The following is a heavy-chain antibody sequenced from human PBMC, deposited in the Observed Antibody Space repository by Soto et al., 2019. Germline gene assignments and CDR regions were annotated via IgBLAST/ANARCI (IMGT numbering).Heavy chain of an antibody. J-gene: IGHJ3*02. CDR3: AFSLYDAFDT. CDR1: GFTFSSYA. D-gene: IGHD2-2*02. Sequence: QVQLVESGGGVVQPGRSLRLSCAASGFTFSSYAMHWVRQAPGKGLEWVAVISYDGSNKYYADSVKGRFTISRDNSKNTLYVHLHSLRAEDTGVYYCAFSLYDAFDTWGQGTTGHVSS. V-gene: IGHV3-30-3*01. CDR2: ISYDGSNK.